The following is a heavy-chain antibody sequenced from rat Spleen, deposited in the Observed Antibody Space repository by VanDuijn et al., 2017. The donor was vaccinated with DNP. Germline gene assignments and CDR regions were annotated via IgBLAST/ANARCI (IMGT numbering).Heavy chain of an antibody. Sequence: EVQLQESGPGLVKPSQSLSLTCSVTGYSITSNYWGWIRKFPGNKMEYIGHISYSGSTNYNPSLKSRFSITRDTSKNHFFLQLNSVTTEDTATYYCARDNSAALYWYFDFWGPGTMVTVSS. D-gene: IGHD4-3*01. V-gene: IGHV3-1*01. CDR1: GYSITSNY. J-gene: IGHJ1*01. CDR3: ARDNSAALYWYFDF. CDR2: ISYSGST.